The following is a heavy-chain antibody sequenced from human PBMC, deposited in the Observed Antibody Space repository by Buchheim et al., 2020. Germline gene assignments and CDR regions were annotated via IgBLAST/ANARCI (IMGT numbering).Heavy chain of an antibody. J-gene: IGHJ6*02. D-gene: IGHD3-10*01. Sequence: QVQVVESGGGVVQPGGSPRLSCGASGFSFRDYGMHWVRQAPGKGLEWVAVISYDGSKKYYGDSVKGRFTISRDNSKNMVCLQMNSLRVEDTAVYYCTKAFYYGSGDYYSRMGYFFGMDVWGPGTT. CDR2: ISYDGSKK. CDR1: GFSFRDYG. CDR3: TKAFYYGSGDYYSRMGYFFGMDV. V-gene: IGHV3-30*18.